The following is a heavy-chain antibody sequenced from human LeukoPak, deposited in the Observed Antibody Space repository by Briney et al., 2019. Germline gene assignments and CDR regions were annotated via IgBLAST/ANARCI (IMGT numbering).Heavy chain of an antibody. CDR2: ISGSGGST. CDR1: AFTYA. Sequence: GGSLRLSCAASAFTYAMSWVRQAPGKGLEWVSVISGSGGSTYYADSVKGRFTISRDSSKNTLYLQMNSLRAEDTAIYYCAKDRAGIFDYWGQGTLVTVSS. J-gene: IGHJ4*02. CDR3: AKDRAGIFDY. V-gene: IGHV3-23*01. D-gene: IGHD6-13*01.